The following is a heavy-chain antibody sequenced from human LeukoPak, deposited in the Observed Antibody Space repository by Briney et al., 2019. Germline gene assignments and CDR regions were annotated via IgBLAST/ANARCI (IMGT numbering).Heavy chain of an antibody. CDR2: IYISGRT. J-gene: IGHJ5*02. V-gene: IGHV4-61*02. D-gene: IGHD3-10*01. Sequence: SETLSLTCTVSGGSISSGSYYWSWIRQPAGKGLEWSGRIYISGRTTYNPSLKSRVTISADKSISTAYLQWSSLKASDTAMYYCARGSVVRGVIISLSPWGQGTLVTVSS. CDR1: GGSISSGSYY. CDR3: ARGSVVRGVIISLSP.